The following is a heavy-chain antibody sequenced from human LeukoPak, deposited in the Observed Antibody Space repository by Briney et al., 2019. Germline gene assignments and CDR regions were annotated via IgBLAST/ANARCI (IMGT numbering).Heavy chain of an antibody. V-gene: IGHV1-46*01. J-gene: IGHJ4*02. Sequence: ASVKVSCKASGYTFTSYYMHWVRQAPGQGLEWMGIINPSGGSTSYAQKFQGRVTMTRDTSTSTDYMELSSLRSEDTAVYYCARSSYDSSGYYKTIDYWGQGTLVTVSS. CDR1: GYTFTSYY. D-gene: IGHD3-22*01. CDR2: INPSGGST. CDR3: ARSSYDSSGYYKTIDY.